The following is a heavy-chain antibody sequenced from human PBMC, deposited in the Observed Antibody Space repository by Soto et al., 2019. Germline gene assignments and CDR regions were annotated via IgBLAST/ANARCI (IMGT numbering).Heavy chain of an antibody. CDR3: AKGWERICSSTSCLYYFDY. CDR2: ISDSGST. V-gene: IGHV3-23*01. CDR1: GFTFSTYA. Sequence: EVQLLESGGGLVQPGGSLRLSCAASGFTFSTYAMNWVRQAPGKGLEWVSTISDSGSTYYEDFVKGRFTISRDNSKNTLHLQKNSRRAEDTTVYHCAKGWERICSSTSCLYYFDYWGQGTMVTVSS. D-gene: IGHD2-2*01. J-gene: IGHJ4*02.